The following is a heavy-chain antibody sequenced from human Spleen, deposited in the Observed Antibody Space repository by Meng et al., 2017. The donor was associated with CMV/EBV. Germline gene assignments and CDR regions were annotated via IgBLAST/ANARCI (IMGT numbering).Heavy chain of an antibody. Sequence: SLKISCAGSGFIFDDYAMHWVRQAPGKGLEWVSGISWNSVSIGYADSVKGRFTISRDNAKNSLYLQMNSLRAEDTAVYYCAKRYLRYFDSDGMDVWGQGTTVTVSS. CDR2: ISWNSVSI. D-gene: IGHD3-9*01. CDR3: AKRYLRYFDSDGMDV. V-gene: IGHV3-9*01. CDR1: GFIFDDYA. J-gene: IGHJ6*02.